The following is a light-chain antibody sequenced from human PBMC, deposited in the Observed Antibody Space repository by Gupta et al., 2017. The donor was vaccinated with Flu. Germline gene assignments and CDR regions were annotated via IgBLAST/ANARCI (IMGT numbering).Light chain of an antibody. Sequence: DIQFSQSPSSLSASVGERVTITCQASQDISKFLNWYQQKPGKAPELLIYGASNLKTGVPVRFSGHGSGTDLTFTITNLRSEDIATYYCQQYDNCPRTFGPGTKVEVK. CDR1: QDISKF. J-gene: IGKJ3*01. CDR3: QQYDNCPRT. CDR2: GAS. V-gene: IGKV1-33*01.